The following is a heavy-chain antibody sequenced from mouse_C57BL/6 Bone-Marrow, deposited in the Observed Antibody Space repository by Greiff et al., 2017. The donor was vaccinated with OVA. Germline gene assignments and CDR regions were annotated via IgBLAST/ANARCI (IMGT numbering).Heavy chain of an antibody. CDR3: SISVYGTSLFAY. J-gene: IGHJ3*01. Sequence: QVQLKQPGAELVKPGASVKVSCKASGYTFTSYWMHWVKQRPGQGLEWIGRIHPSDSDTNYNQKFKGKATLTVDKSSSTAYMQLSSLTSEDSAVYYCSISVYGTSLFAYWGQGTLVTVSA. V-gene: IGHV1-74*01. CDR1: GYTFTSYW. CDR2: IHPSDSDT. D-gene: IGHD1-1*01.